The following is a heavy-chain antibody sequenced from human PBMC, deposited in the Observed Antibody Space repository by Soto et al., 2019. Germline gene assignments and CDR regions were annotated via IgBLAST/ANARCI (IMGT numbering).Heavy chain of an antibody. CDR1: GFSFSSFA. Sequence: EVLLLESGGGLVQPGGSLRLSCEASGFSFSSFAMNWVRQAPGKGLEWVSAIGDSGASTYYADSVKGRFTISRDNSRNTPYLQLNSLRAEDTAVYYCAKGVELDVWGNGTAVTVSP. J-gene: IGHJ6*04. D-gene: IGHD1-26*01. CDR3: AKGVELDV. CDR2: IGDSGAST. V-gene: IGHV3-23*01.